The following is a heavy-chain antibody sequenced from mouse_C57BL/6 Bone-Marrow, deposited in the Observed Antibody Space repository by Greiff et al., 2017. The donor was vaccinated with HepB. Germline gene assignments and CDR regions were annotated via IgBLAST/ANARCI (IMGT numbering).Heavy chain of an antibody. J-gene: IGHJ1*03. CDR3: ARRGYGSRNFDV. V-gene: IGHV8-12*01. CDR1: GFSLSTSGMG. D-gene: IGHD1-1*01. Sequence: QVTLKASGPGLLQSSQTLSLTCSFSGFSLSTSGMGVSWIRQPSGLGLVWLAHLYWDDDTRYHPSLKSRLTISKDTSRNQVFLKITSGDTADTATDYRARRGYGSRNFDVWGTGTTVTVSS. CDR2: LYWDDDT.